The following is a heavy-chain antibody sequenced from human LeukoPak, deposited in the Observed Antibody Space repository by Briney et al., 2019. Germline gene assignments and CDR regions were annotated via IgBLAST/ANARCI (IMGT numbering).Heavy chain of an antibody. V-gene: IGHV3-23*01. CDR3: VRERDRGIEVADDFDY. Sequence: GGSLRLSCAASGFTISMYSMAWVRQAPGKGLEWVSVINDRGGYIQDADSVKGRFTISRDNYQDTLFLQMNSLRAEDTAVYYCVRERDRGIEVADDFDYWGQGTLVTVSS. CDR2: INDRGGYI. J-gene: IGHJ4*02. D-gene: IGHD6-19*01. CDR1: GFTISMYS.